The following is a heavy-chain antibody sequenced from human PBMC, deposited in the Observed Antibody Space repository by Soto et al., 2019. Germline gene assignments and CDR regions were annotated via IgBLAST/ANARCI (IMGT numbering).Heavy chain of an antibody. CDR1: GFTFSSFA. CDR3: AKDRSRHTSTSLDY. D-gene: IGHD2-2*01. V-gene: IGHV3-30*18. Sequence: QVQLVDSGGGVVQPGRSLRLSCAASGFTFSSFAMHWVRQAPGKGLEWVAVISFDGTNKYYADSVKGRFTISRDNSKNTLYLQMNSLRADDTAVYSCAKDRSRHTSTSLDYWGQGTLVTVSS. J-gene: IGHJ4*02. CDR2: ISFDGTNK.